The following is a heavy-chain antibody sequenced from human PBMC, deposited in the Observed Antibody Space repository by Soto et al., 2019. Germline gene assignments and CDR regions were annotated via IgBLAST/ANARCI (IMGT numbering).Heavy chain of an antibody. D-gene: IGHD1-7*01. Sequence: SETLSLTCTVSGGSISSYYWSWIRQPPGKGLEWIGYIYYSGSTNYNPSLKSRVTISVDTSKNQFSLKLSSVTAADTAVYYCARRTTTGTYYYMDVWGKGTTVTVSS. CDR3: ARRTTTGTYYYMDV. CDR2: IYYSGST. CDR1: GGSISSYY. V-gene: IGHV4-59*08. J-gene: IGHJ6*03.